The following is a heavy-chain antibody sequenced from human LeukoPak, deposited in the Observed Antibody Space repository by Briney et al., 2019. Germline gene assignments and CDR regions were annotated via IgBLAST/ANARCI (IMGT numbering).Heavy chain of an antibody. V-gene: IGHV1-46*01. Sequence: ASVKVSCKASGYTFTSFYMHWVRQAPGQGLEWMGIINPSGGGTSYAQKFQGRVTMTRDTSTSTVYMELSSLRSEDTAVYYCATISYCSSTSCHAGYFDYWGQGTLVTVSS. J-gene: IGHJ4*02. CDR1: GYTFTSFY. CDR3: ATISYCSSTSCHAGYFDY. D-gene: IGHD2-2*01. CDR2: INPSGGGT.